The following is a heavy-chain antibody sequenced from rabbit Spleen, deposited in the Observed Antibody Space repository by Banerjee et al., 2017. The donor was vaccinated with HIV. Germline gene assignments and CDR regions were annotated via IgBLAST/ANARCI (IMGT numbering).Heavy chain of an antibody. J-gene: IGHJ6*01. Sequence: QSLVEAGGGLVQPAGCLTLTCTASGVSFISNYYMCWFRQAPGKGLEWIACIDTGSSGFTYFASWAKGRFTISKTSSTTVTLQVTSLTAADTAAYFCARDSGTSFSSYGMDLWGPGTLVTVS. CDR2: IDTGSSGFT. D-gene: IGHD8-1*01. CDR3: ARDSGTSFSSYGMDL. CDR1: GVSFISNYY. V-gene: IGHV1S40*01.